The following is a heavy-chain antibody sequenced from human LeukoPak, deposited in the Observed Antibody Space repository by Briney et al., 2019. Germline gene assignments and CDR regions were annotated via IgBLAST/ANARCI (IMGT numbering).Heavy chain of an antibody. V-gene: IGHV3-23*01. CDR1: RFTFSSYW. CDR3: AKDTRGFDP. J-gene: IGHJ5*02. Sequence: QAGGSLRLSCAASRFTFSSYWMTWVRQAPGKGLEWVSAISGSGGSTYYADSVKGRFTISRDNSKNTLYLQMNSLRAEDTAVYYCAKDTRGFDPWGQGTLVTVSS. CDR2: ISGSGGST.